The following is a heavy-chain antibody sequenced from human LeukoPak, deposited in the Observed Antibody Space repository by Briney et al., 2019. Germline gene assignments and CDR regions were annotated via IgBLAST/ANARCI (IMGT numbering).Heavy chain of an antibody. V-gene: IGHV4-39*07. D-gene: IGHD3-10*01. CDR1: GGSISSSSYY. CDR3: ARALSSYGSGSPSADNWFGP. Sequence: PSETLSLTCTVSGGSISSSSYYWGWIRQPPGKGLEWIGSIYTSGSTNYNPSLKSRVTISVDTSKNQFSLKLSSVTAADTAVYYCARALSSYGSGSPSADNWFGPWGQGTLVTVSS. CDR2: IYTSGST. J-gene: IGHJ5*02.